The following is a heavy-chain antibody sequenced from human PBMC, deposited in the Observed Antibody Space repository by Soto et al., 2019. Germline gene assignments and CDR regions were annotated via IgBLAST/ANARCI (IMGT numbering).Heavy chain of an antibody. Sequence: QAQLVQSGVEVKKPGASVKVSCKASGYTFSSYGISWVRQAPGQGLEWLGWISPYRDVTEYAQRLQGRVTLTTDRSTRTAYMNLRSLTPDDTAVYFCARGGYYDSSGARNYHYYGMNVWGQGTTVIVSS. V-gene: IGHV1-18*01. J-gene: IGHJ6*02. CDR3: ARGGYYDSSGARNYHYYGMNV. D-gene: IGHD3-22*01. CDR2: ISPYRDVT. CDR1: GYTFSSYG.